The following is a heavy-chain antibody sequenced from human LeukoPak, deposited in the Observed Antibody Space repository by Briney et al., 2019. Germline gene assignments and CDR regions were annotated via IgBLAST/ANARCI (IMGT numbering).Heavy chain of an antibody. V-gene: IGHV3-33*06. J-gene: IGHJ4*02. CDR1: GFIFSNYG. Sequence: GWSLRLSCTASGFIFSNYGLHWVRQAPGKGLEWVAVIWFDGSNKYYAESVKGRFTLSRDNSKNKLFLQMNSLRAEDTAVYYCAKDSSAYRGSYFDYWGQGTLVTVSS. CDR2: IWFDGSNK. D-gene: IGHD3-16*01. CDR3: AKDSSAYRGSYFDY.